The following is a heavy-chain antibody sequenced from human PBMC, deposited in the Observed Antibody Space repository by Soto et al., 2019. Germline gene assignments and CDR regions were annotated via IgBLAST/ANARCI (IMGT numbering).Heavy chain of an antibody. CDR1: GGSISSYY. CDR2: IYTSGST. V-gene: IGHV4-4*07. CDR3: AREYSSSWYGWFDP. D-gene: IGHD6-13*01. J-gene: IGHJ5*02. Sequence: SETLSLTCTVSGGSISSYYWSWIRQPAGKGLEWIGRIYTSGSTNYNPSLKSRVTMSVDTSKNQFSLKLSSVTAADTAVYYGAREYSSSWYGWFDPWGQGTLVTVSS.